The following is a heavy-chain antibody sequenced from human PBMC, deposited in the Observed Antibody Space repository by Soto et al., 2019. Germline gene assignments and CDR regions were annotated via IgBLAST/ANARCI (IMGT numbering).Heavy chain of an antibody. CDR2: ISSSSSYI. V-gene: IGHV3-21*01. CDR1: GFTFSSYS. CDR3: ARDGSNCGGDCSAWYFDL. J-gene: IGHJ2*01. Sequence: LRLSCAASGFTFSSYSMNWVRQAPGKGLEWVSSISSSSSYIYYADSVKGRFTISRDSAKNSLYLQMNSLRAEDTAVYYCARDGSNCGGDCSAWYFDLWGRGTLVTVSS. D-gene: IGHD2-21*01.